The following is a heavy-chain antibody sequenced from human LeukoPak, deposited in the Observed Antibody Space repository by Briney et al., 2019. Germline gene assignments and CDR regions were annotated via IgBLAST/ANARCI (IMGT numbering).Heavy chain of an antibody. CDR3: ARTVTPTTDDAFDI. Sequence: PGGSLRLSCAASGFTFSSYSMNWVRQAPGKGLEWVSSISSSSSYIYYADSVKGRFTISRDNAKNSLYLQMNSLRAEDTAVYYCARTVTPTTDDAFDIWGQGTMVTVSS. CDR1: GFTFSSYS. V-gene: IGHV3-21*01. D-gene: IGHD4-17*01. CDR2: ISSSSSYI. J-gene: IGHJ3*02.